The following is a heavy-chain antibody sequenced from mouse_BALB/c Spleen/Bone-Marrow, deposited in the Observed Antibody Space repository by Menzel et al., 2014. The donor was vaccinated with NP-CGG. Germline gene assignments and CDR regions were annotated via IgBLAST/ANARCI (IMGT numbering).Heavy chain of an antibody. CDR1: GFSLTSYG. J-gene: IGHJ4*01. Sequence: VQRVESGPGLVAPSQSLSITCTVSGFSLTSYGVHWVRQPPGKGLEWLGVIWAGGSTNYNSALMSRLSINRDNSKSQVFLKMNSLQTDDTAMYYCASYGGGAMDYWGQGTSVTVSS. CDR2: IWAGGST. CDR3: ASYGGGAMDY. D-gene: IGHD1-1*02. V-gene: IGHV2-9*02.